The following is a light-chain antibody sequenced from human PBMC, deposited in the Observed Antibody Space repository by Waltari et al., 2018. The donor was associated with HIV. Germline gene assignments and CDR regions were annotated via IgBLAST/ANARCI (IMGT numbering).Light chain of an antibody. Sequence: QLVLTQSPSASASLGASVKLTCTLSSGHSSYVIAWHQQQPKKGPRYLMKLNSDGSHCKGDGIPDLFSGSSSGAERYLTISSLQSEDEADYYCQTWGTGIVVFGGGTKLTVL. CDR2: LNSDGSH. CDR3: QTWGTGIVV. CDR1: SGHSSYV. V-gene: IGLV4-69*01. J-gene: IGLJ2*01.